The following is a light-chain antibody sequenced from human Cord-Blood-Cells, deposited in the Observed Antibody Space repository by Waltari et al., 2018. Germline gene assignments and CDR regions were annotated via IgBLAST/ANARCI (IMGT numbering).Light chain of an antibody. V-gene: IGLV1-44*01. Sequence: QSVLTQPPSASGTPGQRVTISCSGSSSNIGSNTVNWYQQLPGTAPKRLIYRKSQRPSGVPDRFSGSKSGSSASLAISGLQSEDEADYYCAAWDDSLNGVVFGGGTKLTVL. CDR2: RKS. J-gene: IGLJ2*01. CDR1: SSNIGSNT. CDR3: AAWDDSLNGVV.